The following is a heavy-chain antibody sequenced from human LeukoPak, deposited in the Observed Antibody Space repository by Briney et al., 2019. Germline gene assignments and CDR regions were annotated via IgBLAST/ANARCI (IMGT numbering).Heavy chain of an antibody. CDR1: GFTFSSYA. D-gene: IGHD3-3*01. V-gene: IGHV3-23*01. CDR3: ARVFRPSLTVFIIRGAFDI. CDR2: ISGSGGST. J-gene: IGHJ3*02. Sequence: GGSLRLSCAASGFTFSSYAMSWVRQAPGKGLEWVSAISGSGGSTYYADSVKGRFTISRDNSKNTLYLQMNSLRVEDTAVYYCARVFRPSLTVFIIRGAFDIWGQGTMVTVSS.